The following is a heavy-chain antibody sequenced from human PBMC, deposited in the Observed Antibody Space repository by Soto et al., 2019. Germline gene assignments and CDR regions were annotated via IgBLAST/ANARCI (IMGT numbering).Heavy chain of an antibody. V-gene: IGHV3-48*01. D-gene: IGHD6-13*01. CDR2: ISSSSSTI. CDR3: ARHPDRIAEIGWFDP. Sequence: EVQLVESGGGLVQPGGSLRLSCAASGFTFSSYSMNWVRQAPGKGLEWVSYISSSSSTIYYADSVKGRFTISRDNANNSLYRQMNSLRSEATAVYYCARHPDRIAEIGWFDPWGQGTLVTVSS. J-gene: IGHJ5*02. CDR1: GFTFSSYS.